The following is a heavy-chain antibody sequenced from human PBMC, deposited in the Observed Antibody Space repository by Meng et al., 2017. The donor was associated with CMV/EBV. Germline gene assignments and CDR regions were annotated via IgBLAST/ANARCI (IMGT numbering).Heavy chain of an antibody. CDR2: ISSSGSTI. D-gene: IGHD3-16*02. V-gene: IGHV3-48*03. CDR3: ARDTYYYYVWGSYRTFDY. Sequence: GESLKISCAASGFTFSSYEMNWVRQAPGKGLEWVSYISSSGSTIYYADSVKGRFTISRDNAKNSLYLQMNSLRAEDTAVYYCARDTYYYYVWGSYRTFDYWGQGTLVTVSS. J-gene: IGHJ4*02. CDR1: GFTFSSYE.